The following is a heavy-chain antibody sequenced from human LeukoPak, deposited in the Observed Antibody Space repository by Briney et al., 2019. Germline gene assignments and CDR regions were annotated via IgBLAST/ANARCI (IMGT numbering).Heavy chain of an antibody. CDR2: IIPIFGTA. CDR3: ASVPEGVPDAFDI. J-gene: IGHJ3*02. Sequence: SSVKVSYKSSGGTFSSYAISWVRQAPGQGLEWMAGIIPIFGTANYAQKLQGRVTITTDESTSTAYMELSSLRSEDTAVYYCASVPEGVPDAFDIWGQGTMVTVSS. CDR1: GGTFSSYA. D-gene: IGHD3-16*01. V-gene: IGHV1-69*05.